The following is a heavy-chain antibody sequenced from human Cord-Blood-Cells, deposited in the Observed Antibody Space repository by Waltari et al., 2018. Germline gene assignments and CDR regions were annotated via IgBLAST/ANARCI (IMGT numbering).Heavy chain of an antibody. CDR1: GGSFSGYY. Sequence: QVQLQQWGAGLLKPSETLSLTCAVYGGSFSGYYWSWIRQPPGKGLEWSGEINHSGSTNYDPTLKSRVTISVDTSKNQFSLKLSSVTAADTAVYYCASLKNYNWFDPWGQGTLVTVSS. J-gene: IGHJ5*02. D-gene: IGHD1-7*01. CDR3: ASLKNYNWFDP. V-gene: IGHV4-34*01. CDR2: INHSGST.